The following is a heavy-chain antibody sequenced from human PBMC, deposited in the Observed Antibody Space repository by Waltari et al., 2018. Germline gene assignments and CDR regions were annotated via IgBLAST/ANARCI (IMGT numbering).Heavy chain of an antibody. CDR1: GFALNNYA. CDR3: AKEVWQQLVRMVGWFDP. J-gene: IGHJ5*02. CDR2: IGASGKT. Sequence: EVQLLESGGGLVQPGGSLTLSCVVSGFALNNYAMSWVRQVPGKGLEWVSAIGASGKTDYADSVKGRFTISKDSSKNTLYLQMNSLRVEDTAVYYCAKEVWQQLVRMVGWFDPWGQGTLVTVSS. V-gene: IGHV3-23*01. D-gene: IGHD6-13*01.